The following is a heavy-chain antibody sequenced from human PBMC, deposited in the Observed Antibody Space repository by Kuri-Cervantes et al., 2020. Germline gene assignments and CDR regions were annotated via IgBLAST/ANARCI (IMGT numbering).Heavy chain of an antibody. CDR1: GFTFSSYW. J-gene: IGHJ6*02. D-gene: IGHD3-22*01. V-gene: IGHV3-7*03. CDR2: IKQDGSEK. CDR3: ASFYYDSRGYYRSHTYYYGMDV. Sequence: GESLKISCAASGFTFSSYWMSWVRQAPGKGLEWVANIKQDGSEKYYVDSVKGRFTISRDNAKNSLYLQMNSLRAEDTAVYYCASFYYDSRGYYRSHTYYYGMDVWGQGTTVTVSS.